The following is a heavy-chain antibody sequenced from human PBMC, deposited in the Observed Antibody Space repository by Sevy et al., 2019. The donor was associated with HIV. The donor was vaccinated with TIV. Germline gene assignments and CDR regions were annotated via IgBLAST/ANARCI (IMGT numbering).Heavy chain of an antibody. Sequence: VGSLRLSCAASGFTFSDNYMSWIHQAPGKELEWVSYIGSSSYTNYADSVKGRFTISRDNAKNSLYLQMNSLRAEDTAAYYCARDPVPTCIYCSSSYGMDVWGQGTTVTVSS. V-gene: IGHV3-11*06. CDR2: IGSSSYT. CDR3: ARDPVPTCIYCSSSYGMDV. D-gene: IGHD2-2*01. J-gene: IGHJ6*02. CDR1: GFTFSDNY.